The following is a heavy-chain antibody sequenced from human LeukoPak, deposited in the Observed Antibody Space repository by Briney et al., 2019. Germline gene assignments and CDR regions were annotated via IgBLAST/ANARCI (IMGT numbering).Heavy chain of an antibody. CDR3: AREDYYGSVTYYRRPRILDY. V-gene: IGHV3-30*04. J-gene: IGHJ4*02. D-gene: IGHD3-10*01. CDR2: ISSEGKNT. CDR1: RFTFRSYT. Sequence: PGGSLRLSCAASRFTFRSYTMHWVRQAPGKGLEWVTWISSEGKNTYYIDSVKGRFTISRDNSNTTLYLQMSSLRTEDTAVYFCAREDYYGSVTYYRRPRILDYWGQGTLVTVSS.